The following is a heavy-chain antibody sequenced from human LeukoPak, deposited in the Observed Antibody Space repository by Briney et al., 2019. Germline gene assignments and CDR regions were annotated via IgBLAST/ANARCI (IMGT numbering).Heavy chain of an antibody. CDR1: GGTLSSYA. CDR3: ATRSLGYCSSTSCYHNYYYYMDV. V-gene: IGHV1-69*05. J-gene: IGHJ6*03. CDR2: IIPIFCTA. Sequence: GASVKVSCKASGGTLSSYAISWVRQAPGQRLEWVGGIIPIFCTANYAQKFQGRVTITTDESTSTAYMELSSLRSEDTAVYYCATRSLGYCSSTSCYHNYYYYMDVWGKGTTVTVSS. D-gene: IGHD2-2*01.